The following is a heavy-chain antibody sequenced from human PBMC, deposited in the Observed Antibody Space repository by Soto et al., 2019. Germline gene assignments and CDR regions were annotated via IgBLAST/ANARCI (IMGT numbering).Heavy chain of an antibody. J-gene: IGHJ3*02. D-gene: IGHD2-15*01. CDR3: ARPLSPGGGYDAFDI. Sequence: PGESLKISCKGSGYSFTSYWIDWVRQMPGKGLECMGIIYPGDSDTRYSPSFQGQVTISADKSISTAYLQWSSLKASDTAIYYCARPLSPGGGYDAFDIWGQGTMVTVSS. V-gene: IGHV5-51*01. CDR2: IYPGDSDT. CDR1: GYSFTSYW.